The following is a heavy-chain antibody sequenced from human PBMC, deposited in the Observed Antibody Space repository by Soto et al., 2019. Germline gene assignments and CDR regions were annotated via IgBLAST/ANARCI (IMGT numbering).Heavy chain of an antibody. J-gene: IGHJ5*02. CDR1: GDSVSSNTAS. Sequence: SQTLSLTCAISGDSVSSNTASWNWIRQSPSRGLEWLGRTYFRSKWYNDYAVSVKSRIIINPDTSNNQYSLQLNSVTPEDTAVYFCAKGDNLGPKTGYAFDPWGQGIMVTVSS. D-gene: IGHD5-12*01. CDR2: TYFRSKWYN. CDR3: AKGDNLGPKTGYAFDP. V-gene: IGHV6-1*01.